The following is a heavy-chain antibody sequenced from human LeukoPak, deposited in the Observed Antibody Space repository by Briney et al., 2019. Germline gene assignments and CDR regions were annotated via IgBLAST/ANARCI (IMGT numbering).Heavy chain of an antibody. D-gene: IGHD3-3*01. J-gene: IGHJ5*02. V-gene: IGHV4-4*02. CDR2: IYHSGST. CDR3: ARGCFGNFWSGFRGTDWFDP. Sequence: SETLSLTCAVSGGSISNSNWWSWVRQPPGKGLEWIGEIYHSGSTNYNPSLKSRVTISVDTSKNQFSLKLSSVTAADTAVYYCARGCFGNFWSGFRGTDWFDPWGQGTLVTVSS. CDR1: GGSISNSNW.